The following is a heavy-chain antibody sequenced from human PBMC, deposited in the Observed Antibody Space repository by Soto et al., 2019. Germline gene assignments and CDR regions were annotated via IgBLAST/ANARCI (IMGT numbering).Heavy chain of an antibody. J-gene: IGHJ4*02. CDR2: INPSNGDI. CDR3: VRGGTWFEY. Sequence: ASVKVSCKTSGYAFIYYMHWVRQSPGQGLEWMGWINPSNGDINYAPKFQGRVTMTEDRSIRTLSLELSDLKSDDTAVYYCVRGGTWFEYWGQGTLVTVSS. CDR1: GYAFIYY. V-gene: IGHV1-2*02.